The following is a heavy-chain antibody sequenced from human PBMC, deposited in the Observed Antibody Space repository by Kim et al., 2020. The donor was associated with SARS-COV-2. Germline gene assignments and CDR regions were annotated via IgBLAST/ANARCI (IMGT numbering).Heavy chain of an antibody. CDR1: GGSISSSY. D-gene: IGHD3-10*01. CDR2: IYYLGST. J-gene: IGHJ4*02. CDR3: ARSPLWLPFDY. Sequence: SETLSLTCTVSGGSISSSYWGWIRQPPGKGLEWIGYIYYLGSTNYNPSLKSRVTISVDTSKNQFSLKLSSVTAADTAVYYCARSPLWLPFDYWCQGTLVT. V-gene: IGHV4-59*01.